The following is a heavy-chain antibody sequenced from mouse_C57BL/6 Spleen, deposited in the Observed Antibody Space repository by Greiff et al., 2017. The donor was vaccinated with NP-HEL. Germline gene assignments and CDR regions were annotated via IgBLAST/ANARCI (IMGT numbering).Heavy chain of an antibody. Sequence: QVQLQQPGAELVKPGASVKLSCKASGYTFTSYWMQWVKQRPGQGLEWIGEIDPSDSYTNYNQKFKGKATLTVDTSSSTAYMQLSSLTSEDSAVYYCARSWLEDYYAMDYWGQGTSVTVSS. D-gene: IGHD2-2*01. CDR3: ARSWLEDYYAMDY. CDR1: GYTFTSYW. J-gene: IGHJ4*01. CDR2: IDPSDSYT. V-gene: IGHV1-50*01.